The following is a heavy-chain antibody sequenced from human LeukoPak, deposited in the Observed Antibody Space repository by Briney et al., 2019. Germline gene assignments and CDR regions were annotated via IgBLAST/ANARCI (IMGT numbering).Heavy chain of an antibody. D-gene: IGHD3-10*01. CDR3: ARGRTYGSGSYWAFDY. V-gene: IGHV3-48*02. CDR1: GFTFSGYS. J-gene: IGHJ4*02. Sequence: GGSPRLSCAASGFTFSGYSMIWVRQAPGKGLDWVSYISTSSSTIYYADSVKGRFTISRDNAKNSLYLQVNSLRDEDTAVYYCARGRTYGSGSYWAFDYWGQGTLVTVSS. CDR2: ISTSSSTI.